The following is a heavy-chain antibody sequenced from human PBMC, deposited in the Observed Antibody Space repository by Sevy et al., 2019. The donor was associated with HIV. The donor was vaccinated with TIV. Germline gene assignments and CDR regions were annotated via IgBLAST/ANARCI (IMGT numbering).Heavy chain of an antibody. D-gene: IGHD1-26*01. CDR2: ISPVDDT. CDR1: GFTFTDYD. V-gene: IGHV3-13*01. J-gene: IGHJ2*01. Sequence: GGSLTLSCAASGFTFTDYDMHWVRQGSGRGLEWFSGISPVDDTNYPDFLKGRFTISRENAKKSLFLQINSLRAEDTAVYYCVRAGGTFDSYWYFDLWGRGTLVTVSS. CDR3: VRAGGTFDSYWYFDL.